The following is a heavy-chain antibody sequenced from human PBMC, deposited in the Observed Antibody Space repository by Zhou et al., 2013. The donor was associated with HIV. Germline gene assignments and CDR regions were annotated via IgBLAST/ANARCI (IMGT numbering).Heavy chain of an antibody. CDR1: GYTFTGYY. V-gene: IGHV1-8*02. J-gene: IGHJ6*03. Sequence: QVQLVQSGAEVKKPGASVKVSCKASGYTFTGYYIHWVRQAPGQGLEWMGWMNPRSGNTGFAQKFQGRVTLTRNTSIGTAYMELSSLRPEDTAVYYCARAIGVITHFYYYYLDVWGNGTTVTVSS. D-gene: IGHD3-10*01. CDR3: ARAIGVITHFYYYYLDV. CDR2: MNPRSGNT.